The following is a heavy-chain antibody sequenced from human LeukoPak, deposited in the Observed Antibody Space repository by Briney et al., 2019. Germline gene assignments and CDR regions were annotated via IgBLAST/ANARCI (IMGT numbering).Heavy chain of an antibody. CDR3: AKDVDYGDYVVY. D-gene: IGHD4-17*01. J-gene: IGHJ4*02. CDR1: GFTFSSYE. Sequence: GGSLRLSCAASGFTFSSYEMNWVCQAPGKGLEWVSYISSSGSTIYYADSVKGRFTISRDNSKNTLYLQMNSLRAEDTAIYYCAKDVDYGDYVVYWGQGTLVTVSS. CDR2: ISSSGSTI. V-gene: IGHV3-48*03.